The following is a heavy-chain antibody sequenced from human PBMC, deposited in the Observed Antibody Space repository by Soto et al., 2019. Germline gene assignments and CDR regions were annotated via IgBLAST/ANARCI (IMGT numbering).Heavy chain of an antibody. CDR2: INPDNANT. Sequence: QVQLVQSGAAVKKPGASVKISCEASGYTFISRALHWVRQAPGQRLEWMGWINPDNANTKYSQNFQGRVTITRDTSATTAYMELSSLRSEDTAVDFCAGDPGSGHCCDYWGQGTLVTVSS. D-gene: IGHD2-15*01. V-gene: IGHV1-3*01. CDR1: GYTFISRA. J-gene: IGHJ4*02. CDR3: AGDPGSGHCCDY.